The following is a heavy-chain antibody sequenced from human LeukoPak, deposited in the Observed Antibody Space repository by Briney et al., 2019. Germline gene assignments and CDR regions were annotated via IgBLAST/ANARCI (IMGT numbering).Heavy chain of an antibody. CDR1: GFPFSNYW. J-gene: IGHJ6*03. Sequence: GGSLRLSCAASGFPFSNYWMTWVRQAPGKGLEWVEWVANIKYDGSEIYYTDSVKGRFTISRDNAKNSLYLQMNSLRAEDTAVYYCARAPLIAARGGYYYYYYMDVWGKGTTVTVSS. V-gene: IGHV3-7*03. CDR2: IKYDGSEI. D-gene: IGHD6-6*01. CDR3: ARAPLIAARGGYYYYYYMDV.